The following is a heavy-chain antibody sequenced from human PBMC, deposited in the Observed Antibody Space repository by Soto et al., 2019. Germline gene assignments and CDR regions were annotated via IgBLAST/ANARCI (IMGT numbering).Heavy chain of an antibody. V-gene: IGHV3-23*01. CDR3: AKRTTGWYFDL. CDR2: ISGSGGST. J-gene: IGHJ2*01. Sequence: EVQLLESGGGLVQPGGSLRLSCAASGFTFTSYAMNWVRQAPGKGLEWVSVISGSGGSTYYADSVKGRFTISRDNSKNTLYLQVNSLRAEDTAVYYSAKRTTGWYFDLWGRGTLVTVSS. CDR1: GFTFTSYA.